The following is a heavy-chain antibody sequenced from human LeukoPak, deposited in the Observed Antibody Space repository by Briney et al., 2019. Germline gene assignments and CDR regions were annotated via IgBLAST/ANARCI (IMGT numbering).Heavy chain of an antibody. CDR2: IYHSGST. CDR3: ARDRYCSSTSCYRTGENWFDP. CDR1: GGSISSSNW. D-gene: IGHD2-2*01. Sequence: SGTLSLTCAVSGGSISSSNWWSWVRQPPGKGLEWIGEIYHSGSTNYNPSLKSRVTTSVDKSKNQFSLKLSSVTAADTAVYYCARDRYCSSTSCYRTGENWFDPWGQGTLVTVSS. J-gene: IGHJ5*02. V-gene: IGHV4-4*02.